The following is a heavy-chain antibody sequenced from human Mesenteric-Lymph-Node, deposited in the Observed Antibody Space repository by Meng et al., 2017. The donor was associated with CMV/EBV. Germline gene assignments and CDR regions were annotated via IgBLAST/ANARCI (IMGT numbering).Heavy chain of an antibody. CDR2: INQSGST. J-gene: IGHJ5*02. V-gene: IGHV4-34*01. Sequence: CAVYGGAFSGYYWSWVRQPPGKGREWNGEINQSGSTNYNPALKRRVTISVDTSKNQFSLKLSSVTAADTAVYYCARGGAYNFGFGLDLWGQGTLVTVSS. CDR1: GGAFSGYY. CDR3: ARGGAYNFGFGLDL. D-gene: IGHD3-10*01.